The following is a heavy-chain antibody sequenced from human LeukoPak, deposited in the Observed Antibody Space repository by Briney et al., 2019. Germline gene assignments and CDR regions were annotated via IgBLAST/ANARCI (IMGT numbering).Heavy chain of an antibody. D-gene: IGHD3-10*01. CDR3: ARQYYYGSGRGKIGY. Sequence: PSETLSLTCTVSGGSISSSSYHWGWIRQPPGKGLEWIGSIYYSGSTYYNPSLKSRVTISVDTSKNQFSLKLSSVTAADTAVYYCARQYYYGSGRGKIGYWGQGTLVTVSS. CDR1: GGSISSSSYH. CDR2: IYYSGST. J-gene: IGHJ4*02. V-gene: IGHV4-39*01.